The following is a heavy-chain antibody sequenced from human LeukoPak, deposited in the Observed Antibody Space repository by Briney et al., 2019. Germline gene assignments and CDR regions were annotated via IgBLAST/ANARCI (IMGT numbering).Heavy chain of an antibody. CDR2: FYYSGRT. Sequence: PSETLSLTCTVSGGSIRSSYYYWAWVRQPPGKGLEWIGSFYYSGRTYYNPSLKSRVTISVDTSKNQFSLKLSSVTAADTAVYYCARGWEPSPTRTYNWFDPWGQGTLVTVSS. J-gene: IGHJ5*02. CDR1: GGSIRSSYYY. CDR3: ARGWEPSPTRTYNWFDP. V-gene: IGHV4-39*07. D-gene: IGHD1-26*01.